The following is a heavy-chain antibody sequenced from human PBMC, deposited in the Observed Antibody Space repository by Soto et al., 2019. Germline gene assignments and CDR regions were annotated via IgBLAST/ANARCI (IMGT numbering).Heavy chain of an antibody. J-gene: IGHJ4*02. CDR3: AHRRISFDY. V-gene: IGHV2-5*02. D-gene: IGHD2-15*01. CDR2: IYWDDDK. Sequence: SGPTLVNPTHTLTLTCTFSGFSLSTSGVSVGWIRQPPGKALEWLALIYWDDDKRCSPSLKSRLTITKDTSKNQVVLTVTNMDPVDTATYYCAHRRISFDYWGQGTLVTVSS. CDR1: GFSLSTSGVS.